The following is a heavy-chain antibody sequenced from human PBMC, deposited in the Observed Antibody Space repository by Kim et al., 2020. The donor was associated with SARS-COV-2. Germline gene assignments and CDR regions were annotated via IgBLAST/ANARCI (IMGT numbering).Heavy chain of an antibody. J-gene: IGHJ4*02. D-gene: IGHD3-9*01. CDR3: ARIRYFDWLLGDY. V-gene: IGHV3-11*01. Sequence: YYADAVKGRFTISRDNAKNSLYLQMNSLRAEDTAVYYWARIRYFDWLLGDYWGQGTLVTVSS.